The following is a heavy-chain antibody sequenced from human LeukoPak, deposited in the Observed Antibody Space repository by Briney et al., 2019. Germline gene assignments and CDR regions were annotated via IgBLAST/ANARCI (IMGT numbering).Heavy chain of an antibody. CDR2: ISSSSSYI. V-gene: IGHV3-21*01. J-gene: IGHJ6*03. D-gene: IGHD3-22*01. CDR3: ARGYYYDSSGSMDYYYYYMDV. Sequence: GGSLRLSCAASGFTLSNAWMNWVRQAPGKGLEWVSSISSSSSYIYYADSVKGRFTISRDNAKNSLYLQMNSLRAEDTAVYYCARGYYYDSSGSMDYYYYYMDVWGKGTTVTVSS. CDR1: GFTLSNAW.